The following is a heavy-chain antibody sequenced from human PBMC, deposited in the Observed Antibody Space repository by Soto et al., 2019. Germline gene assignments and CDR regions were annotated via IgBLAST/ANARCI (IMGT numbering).Heavy chain of an antibody. CDR2: IIPIFGSV. V-gene: IGHV1-69*13. D-gene: IGHD1-1*01. J-gene: IGHJ5*02. CDR3: ARETTNSLGNWFDP. Sequence: GASVKVSCKASGGTFSSYAISWVRQAPGQGLEWMGGIIPIFGSVNYAQKFLGRVTITADESTSTAYMELSSLRSEDTAVYYCARETTNSLGNWFDPWGQGTLVTVSS. CDR1: GGTFSSYA.